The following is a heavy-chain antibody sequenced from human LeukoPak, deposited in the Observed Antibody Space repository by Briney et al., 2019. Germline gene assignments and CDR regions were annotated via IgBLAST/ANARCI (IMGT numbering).Heavy chain of an antibody. Sequence: PSETLSLTCAVYGGSFSGYYWSWIRQPPGKGLEWIGEINHSGSTNYNPSLKSRVTISVDTSKNQFSLKLSSVTAADTAVYYCARHVGGNYYGSGSYIRWFDPWGQGTLVTVSS. V-gene: IGHV4-34*01. CDR2: INHSGST. D-gene: IGHD3-10*01. J-gene: IGHJ5*02. CDR1: GGSFSGYY. CDR3: ARHVGGNYYGSGSYIRWFDP.